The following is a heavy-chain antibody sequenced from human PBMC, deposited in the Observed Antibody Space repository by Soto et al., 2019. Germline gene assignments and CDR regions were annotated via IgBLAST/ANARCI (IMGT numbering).Heavy chain of an antibody. V-gene: IGHV4-59*01. D-gene: IGHD5-12*01. CDR1: GGSISSYY. J-gene: IGHJ5*02. Sequence: QVQLQESGPGLVKPSETLSLTCTVSGGSISSYYWSWIRQPPGKGLEWIGYIYYSGSTNYNPSLKSRVTISIDTSKNQFSLKLSSVTAADTAVYYCARADVDIVAHEKYWFDPWGQGTLVTVSS. CDR3: ARADVDIVAHEKYWFDP. CDR2: IYYSGST.